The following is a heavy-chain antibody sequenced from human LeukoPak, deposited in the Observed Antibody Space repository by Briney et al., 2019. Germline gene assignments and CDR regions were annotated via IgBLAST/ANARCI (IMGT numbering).Heavy chain of an antibody. CDR1: GGSISSYY. V-gene: IGHV4-59*01. J-gene: IGHJ4*02. CDR3: ARGRYDILTGYAFDY. Sequence: PSETLSLTCTVSGGSISSYYWSWIRKPPGKGLELIWYIYYSGSTNYNPSLKSRVTISVDTSKNQFSLKLSSVTAADTAVYYCARGRYDILTGYAFDYWGQGTLVTVPS. D-gene: IGHD3-9*01. CDR2: IYYSGST.